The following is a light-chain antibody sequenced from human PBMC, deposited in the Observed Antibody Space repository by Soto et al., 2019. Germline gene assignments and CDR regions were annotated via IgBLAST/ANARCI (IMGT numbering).Light chain of an antibody. CDR3: QQYKTYSLT. Sequence: IEVTQSPSSLAASLGDRVTITCRASQTIGTYVNWYRQKSGAAPELLIYDASTLQSGVPSRFRGGASGTEFTLTISSLQPDDSAIYYCQQYKTYSLTFGGGTKVDIK. J-gene: IGKJ4*01. V-gene: IGKV1-39*01. CDR1: QTIGTY. CDR2: DAS.